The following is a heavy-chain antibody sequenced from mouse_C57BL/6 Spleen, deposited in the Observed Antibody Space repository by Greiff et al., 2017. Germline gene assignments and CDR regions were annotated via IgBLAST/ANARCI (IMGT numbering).Heavy chain of an antibody. CDR2: FYPGSGSI. CDR3: ARETGDYDGEYAMDY. J-gene: IGHJ4*01. D-gene: IGHD2-4*01. CDR1: GYTFTEYT. Sequence: LVESGAELVKPGASVKLSCKASGYTFTEYTIHWVKQRSGQGLEWIGWFYPGSGSIKYNEKFKDKATLTADKSSSTVYMELSRLTSEDSAVYFCARETGDYDGEYAMDYWGQGTSVTVAS. V-gene: IGHV1-62-2*01.